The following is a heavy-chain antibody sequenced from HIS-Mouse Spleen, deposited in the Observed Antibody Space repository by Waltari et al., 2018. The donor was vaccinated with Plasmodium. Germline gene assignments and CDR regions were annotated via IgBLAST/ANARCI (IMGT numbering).Heavy chain of an antibody. V-gene: IGHV3-7*01. Sequence: EVQLVESGGGLVQPGGSLSLSCAASGFPYSSNWMGWVRQAPGKGLGWVANIKQDGSEKYYGDSVKGRFTISRDNAKNSLYLQMNSLRAEDTAVYYWASSWYWYFDLWGRGTLVTVSS. D-gene: IGHD6-13*01. J-gene: IGHJ2*01. CDR3: ASSWYWYFDL. CDR1: GFPYSSNW. CDR2: IKQDGSEK.